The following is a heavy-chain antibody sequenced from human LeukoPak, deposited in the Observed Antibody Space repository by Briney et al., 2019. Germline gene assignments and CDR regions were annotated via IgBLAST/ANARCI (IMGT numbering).Heavy chain of an antibody. D-gene: IGHD6-13*01. V-gene: IGHV4-34*12. CDR2: IVHSGNT. J-gene: IGHJ3*02. CDR3: ARFGSSTWYKGAFDI. Sequence: KPSETLSLTCAVYGGSFSGYYWSSIRQPPGKGLEWIGEIVHSGNTKYNPSLKSRVTISVDTSKNQFSLNLTSVTAADTAVYYCARFGSSTWYKGAFDIWGQGTMVTVAS. CDR1: GGSFSGYY.